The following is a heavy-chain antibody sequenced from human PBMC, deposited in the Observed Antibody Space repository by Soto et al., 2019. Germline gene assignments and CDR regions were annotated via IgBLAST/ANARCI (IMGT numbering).Heavy chain of an antibody. J-gene: IGHJ4*02. V-gene: IGHV1-69*12. Sequence: QVQLVQSGAEVKKPGSSVKVSCKASGGTFSSYAISWVRQAPGQGLEWMGGIIPIFGPANYAQKFQGRATIXAXXSTSTAYMELSSLRSEDTAVYYCARDTYQDSPFDYWGQGTLVTVSS. CDR1: GGTFSSYA. D-gene: IGHD2-2*01. CDR3: ARDTYQDSPFDY. CDR2: IIPIFGPA.